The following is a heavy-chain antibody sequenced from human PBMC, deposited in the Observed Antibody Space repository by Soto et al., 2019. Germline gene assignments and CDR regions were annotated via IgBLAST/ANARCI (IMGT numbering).Heavy chain of an antibody. V-gene: IGHV1-58*01. Sequence: GASVKVSCKTSGFTITSSAVQWVRQARGQRLEWIGWIVVGSGNTNYAQQFQERVTITRDMSTSTAYMELSSLRSEDTAVYYCAADLYYDFSSGYNYWGQGTLVTVSS. CDR1: GFTITSSA. D-gene: IGHD3-3*01. CDR3: AADLYYDFSSGYNY. J-gene: IGHJ4*02. CDR2: IVVGSGNT.